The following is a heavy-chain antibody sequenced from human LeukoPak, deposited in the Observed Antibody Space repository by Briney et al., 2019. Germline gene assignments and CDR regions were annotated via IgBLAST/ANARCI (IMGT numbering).Heavy chain of an antibody. CDR3: ARRSKDSSGYYYFDY. CDR2: INYSGNT. CDR1: GGSFSGYF. J-gene: IGHJ4*02. D-gene: IGHD3-22*01. Sequence: SETLSLTCAVYGGSFSGYFWTWIRQPPGKGLEWIGEINYSGNTNYNPSLKSRVTKSVDTSKNQFSLNLTSVTAADTAVYYCARRSKDSSGYYYFDYWGQGTLVTVSS. V-gene: IGHV4-34*01.